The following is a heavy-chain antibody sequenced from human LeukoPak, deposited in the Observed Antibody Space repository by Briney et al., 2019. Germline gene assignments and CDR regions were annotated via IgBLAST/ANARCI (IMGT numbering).Heavy chain of an antibody. Sequence: GGSLRLSCAASGFTFSSYAMHWVRQAPGKGLEWVAVISYDGSNKYYADSVKGRFTISRDNAKNTVYLQMNSLRADDTAVYYCARDVSSWYSDYWGQGTLVTVSS. CDR3: ARDVSSWYSDY. CDR1: GFTFSSYA. V-gene: IGHV3-30-3*01. CDR2: ISYDGSNK. D-gene: IGHD6-19*01. J-gene: IGHJ4*02.